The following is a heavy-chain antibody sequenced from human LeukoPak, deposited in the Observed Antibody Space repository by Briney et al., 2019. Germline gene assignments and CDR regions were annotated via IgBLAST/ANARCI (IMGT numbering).Heavy chain of an antibody. CDR3: MDV. Sequence: PGGSLRLSCSSHGFTFGDHAMSWVRQAPGKGLEWVGFIRSRAYGGATEYAASVKSRFSISRDDSKGIAYLQMNSLKIEDTAVYYCMDVWGQGTTVIVSS. V-gene: IGHV3-49*04. J-gene: IGHJ6*02. CDR1: GFTFGDHA. CDR2: IRSRAYGGAT.